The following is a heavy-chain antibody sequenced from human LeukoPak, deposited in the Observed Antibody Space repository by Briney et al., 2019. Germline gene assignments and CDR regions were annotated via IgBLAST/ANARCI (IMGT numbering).Heavy chain of an antibody. Sequence: PGGSLRLSWAASGFTFSSYGMHWVRQAPGKGLEWVAVIWYGGSNKYYADSVKGRFTISRDNSKNTLYLQMDSLRAEDTAVYYCARLGSGWYADYWGQGTLVTVSS. J-gene: IGHJ4*02. V-gene: IGHV3-33*08. CDR1: GFTFSSYG. CDR3: ARLGSGWYADY. D-gene: IGHD6-19*01. CDR2: IWYGGSNK.